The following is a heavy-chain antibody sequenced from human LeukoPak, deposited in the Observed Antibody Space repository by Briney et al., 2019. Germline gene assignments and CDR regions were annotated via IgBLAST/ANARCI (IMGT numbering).Heavy chain of an antibody. CDR1: GVTVRSNY. D-gene: IGHD6-13*01. CDR2: IYSGGST. V-gene: IGHV3-66*01. CDR3: ARDGYSNSWFLN. J-gene: IGHJ4*02. Sequence: PGGSLRLSCAASGVTVRSNYMSWVRQAPGKGLEWVSTIYSGGSTYYADSVKGRFTISRDSSKNTLCLQMNSLRAEDTAVYYCARDGYSNSWFLNWGQGTLVTVSS.